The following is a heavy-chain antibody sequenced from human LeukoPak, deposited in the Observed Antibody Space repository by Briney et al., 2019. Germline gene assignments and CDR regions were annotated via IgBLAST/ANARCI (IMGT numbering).Heavy chain of an antibody. Sequence: GGSLRLSCAASGFTFSSYAMSWVRQAPGKGLEWVSTFSGSGGNTYYADSVKGRFTISRDNSKNTLYLQMNSLRAEDTAVYSCAKHGASGSYYFDSWGQGTLVTVSS. CDR2: FSGSGGNT. CDR1: GFTFSSYA. CDR3: AKHGASGSYYFDS. D-gene: IGHD3-10*01. J-gene: IGHJ4*02. V-gene: IGHV3-23*01.